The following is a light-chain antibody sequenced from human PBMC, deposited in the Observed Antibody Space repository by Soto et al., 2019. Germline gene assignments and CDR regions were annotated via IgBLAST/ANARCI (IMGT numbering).Light chain of an antibody. CDR2: EAS. V-gene: IGKV1-6*01. Sequence: AIQVTQSPSSLSASVGDRVTISCRASQGIGNDLGWYQQKPGKAPKLLIYEASTLQTGVASRFSGSGSGTDFTLTISSLQPEDFATYYCLKDYVYAWTFGQGTKVEVK. CDR3: LKDYVYAWT. CDR1: QGIGND. J-gene: IGKJ1*01.